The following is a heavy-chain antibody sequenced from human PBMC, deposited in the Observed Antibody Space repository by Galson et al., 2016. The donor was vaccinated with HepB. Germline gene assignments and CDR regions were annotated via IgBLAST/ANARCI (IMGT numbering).Heavy chain of an antibody. CDR1: GFTFTSAW. D-gene: IGHD3-16*02. CDR2: IKSKTDGGTT. CDR3: ARDLSYGSNWFDP. V-gene: IGHV3-15*07. Sequence: SLRLSCAASGFTFTSAWMSWVRQAPGKGLEWVGRIKSKTDGGTTDYAAPVKGRFTISRDDSKNTLYLQMNSLRAEDTAIYFCARDLSYGSNWFDPRGQGTLVTVSS. J-gene: IGHJ5*02.